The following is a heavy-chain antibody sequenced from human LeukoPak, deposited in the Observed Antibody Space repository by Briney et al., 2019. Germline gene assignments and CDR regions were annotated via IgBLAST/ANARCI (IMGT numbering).Heavy chain of an antibody. J-gene: IGHJ4*02. D-gene: IGHD3-22*01. Sequence: AAVKVSCKASGYTFTSYGISWVRQAPGQGLEWMGWISAYNGNTNYAQKLQGRVTMTTDTSTSTAYMELRSLRSDDTAVYYCAREDDSSGFGDQVPTDYWGQGTLVTVSS. CDR2: ISAYNGNT. V-gene: IGHV1-18*01. CDR1: GYTFTSYG. CDR3: AREDDSSGFGDQVPTDY.